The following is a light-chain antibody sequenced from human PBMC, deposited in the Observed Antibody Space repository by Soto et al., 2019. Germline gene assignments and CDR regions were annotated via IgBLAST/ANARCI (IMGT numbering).Light chain of an antibody. CDR3: QQYNNWLT. J-gene: IGKJ1*01. V-gene: IGKV3-15*01. CDR2: GAS. Sequence: VMTQAPATLSVSPGDRATLSCRASQSVSTNLAWYQQKPGKAPILPIYGASTIATGIPSRFSGNVSGTEFTLTISSLQSEDFAVYYCQQYNNWLTFGQGTKVDIK. CDR1: QSVSTN.